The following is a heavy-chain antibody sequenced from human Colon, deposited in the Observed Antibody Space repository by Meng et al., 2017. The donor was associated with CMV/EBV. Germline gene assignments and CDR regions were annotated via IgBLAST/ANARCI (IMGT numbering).Heavy chain of an antibody. CDR3: AREGYPGGSEFGP. CDR1: GFSFSTSTYY. V-gene: IGHV4-39*07. D-gene: IGHD2-15*01. CDR2: IYFRGST. J-gene: IGHJ5*02. Sequence: VSGFSFSTSTYYWAWIRQPPGRGLEWIGSIYFRGSTYYNPSLKSRVAMSLDTSKSQFSLNLTSMTAADTAMYYCAREGYPGGSEFGPWGQGILVTVSS.